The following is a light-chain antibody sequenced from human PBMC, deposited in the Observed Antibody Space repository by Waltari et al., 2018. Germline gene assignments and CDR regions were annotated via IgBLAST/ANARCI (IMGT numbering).Light chain of an antibody. CDR2: EGF. CDR3: GSYAGRGTYV. CDR1: TSDVGSYDL. J-gene: IGLJ1*01. Sequence: QSALTQPASVSGTPGQSITISCSGTTSDVGSYDLVSWYQQHPGEAPKLLMGEGFKRAPATSSRVSGAQSGSTASLTISGLQPEDGAGYYCGSYAGRGTYVFGSGTKVTV. V-gene: IGLV2-23*01.